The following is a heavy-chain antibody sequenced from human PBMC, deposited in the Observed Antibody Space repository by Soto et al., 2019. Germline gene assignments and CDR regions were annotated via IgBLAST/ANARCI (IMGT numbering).Heavy chain of an antibody. CDR3: ARGLDYYDSSGYPSFQH. D-gene: IGHD3-22*01. Sequence: QVQLVQSGAEVKKPGSSVKVSCKASGGTFTSYAISWVRQAPGQGLEWMGGIIPIFGTANYAQKFQGRVTITADESTGTAYMELSSPRSEDTAVYYCARGLDYYDSSGYPSFQHWGRGTLVTVSS. CDR2: IIPIFGTA. J-gene: IGHJ1*01. V-gene: IGHV1-69*12. CDR1: GGTFTSYA.